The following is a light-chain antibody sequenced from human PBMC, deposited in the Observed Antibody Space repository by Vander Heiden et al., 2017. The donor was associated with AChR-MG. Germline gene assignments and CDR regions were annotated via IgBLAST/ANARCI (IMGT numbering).Light chain of an antibody. J-gene: IGKJ1*01. CDR1: QKITSSN. CDR3: QQYDISPRT. Sequence: IVLTQSPGTLSLSPGERVTLSCRASQKITSSNLAWYQQKPVRAPRLLISGASTRATGIPDRFSGSGSGTDFTLTISRLEPEDCAVYYCQQYDISPRTFGQGTKVEIK. V-gene: IGKV3-20*01. CDR2: GAS.